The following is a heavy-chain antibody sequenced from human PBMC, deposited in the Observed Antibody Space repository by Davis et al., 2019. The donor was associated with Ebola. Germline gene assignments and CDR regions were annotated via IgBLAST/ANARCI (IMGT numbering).Heavy chain of an antibody. CDR1: GYSFTSYW. D-gene: IGHD1-1*01. J-gene: IGHJ5*02. CDR3: ARGYEKDWFDP. CDR2: IYPGDSDT. Sequence: GGSLRLSCKGSGYSFTSYWIGWVRQMPGKGLEWMGIIYPGDSDTRYSPSFQGQVTISADKSISTAYLQWSSLKASDTAMYYCARGYEKDWFDPWGQGTLVTVSS. V-gene: IGHV5-51*01.